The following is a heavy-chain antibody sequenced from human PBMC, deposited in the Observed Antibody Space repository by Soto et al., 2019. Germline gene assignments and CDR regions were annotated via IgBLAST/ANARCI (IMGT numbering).Heavy chain of an antibody. V-gene: IGHV3-7*03. CDR1: GFIFSSYW. CDR2: IEQHESEK. CDR3: ARGTLDY. Sequence: GGSLRLSCTASGFIFSSYWMNWGRQAPGEGLEWVANIEQHESEKYYVDSVKGRFNISRDNAKNSLYLQMNSLRAEDTALYYCARGTLDYWGQGTLVTVSS. J-gene: IGHJ4*02. D-gene: IGHD3-10*01.